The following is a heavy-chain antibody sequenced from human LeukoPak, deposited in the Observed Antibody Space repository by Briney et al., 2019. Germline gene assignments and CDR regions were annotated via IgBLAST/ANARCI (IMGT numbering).Heavy chain of an antibody. CDR1: GFTFSSYA. Sequence: GGSLRLSCAASGFTFSSYAMSWVRQAPGKGLEWVSGISWNSGRIGYADSVKGRFTISRDNAKNSLYLQMNSLRTEDTALYYCAKDMAKDTAMVNDYWGQGTLVTVSS. CDR3: AKDMAKDTAMVNDY. V-gene: IGHV3-9*01. J-gene: IGHJ4*02. CDR2: ISWNSGRI. D-gene: IGHD5-18*01.